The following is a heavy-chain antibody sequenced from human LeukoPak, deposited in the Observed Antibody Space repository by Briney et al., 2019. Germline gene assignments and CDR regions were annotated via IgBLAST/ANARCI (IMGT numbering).Heavy chain of an antibody. J-gene: IGHJ4*02. V-gene: IGHV3-48*03. CDR1: GFTFSSYE. CDR3: ARSGRYLDY. CDR2: ISNGGTNI. Sequence: PGGSLRLSCAASGFTFSSYEMNWVRQAPGKGLEWISYISNGGTNIYYPDSVKGRFTISRDNAKNSLYLQMNSLRAEDTAVYYCARSGRYLDYWGQGTLVTVSS. D-gene: IGHD2-15*01.